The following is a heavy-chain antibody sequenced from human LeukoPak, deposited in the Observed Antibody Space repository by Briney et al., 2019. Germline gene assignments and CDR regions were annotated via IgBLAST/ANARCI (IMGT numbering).Heavy chain of an antibody. CDR2: IYPRDSDT. D-gene: IGHD3-10*01. CDR3: ARHSDVIGAI. Sequence: GESLKISCKASGSTFTHQWIGWVRKKSGSGLEWMGIIYPRDSDTRYSPSFQGHVTISADTSINTAYLEWSRLEASDTGIYYCARHSDVIGAIWGQGTLVTVSS. V-gene: IGHV5-51*01. J-gene: IGHJ4*02. CDR1: GSTFTHQW.